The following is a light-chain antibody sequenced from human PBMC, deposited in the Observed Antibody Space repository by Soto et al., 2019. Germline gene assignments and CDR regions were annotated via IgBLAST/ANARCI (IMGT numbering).Light chain of an antibody. Sequence: PVERVTLSCRASQSVSSSYLTWYQQKPGQAPRLLIYGASTRATSIPARFSGSGSGTDFTLTISSLQPEDFAVYYCQQDYTRFTFGPGTKVDIK. CDR2: GAS. V-gene: IGKV3D-7*01. J-gene: IGKJ3*01. CDR1: QSVSSSY. CDR3: QQDYTRFT.